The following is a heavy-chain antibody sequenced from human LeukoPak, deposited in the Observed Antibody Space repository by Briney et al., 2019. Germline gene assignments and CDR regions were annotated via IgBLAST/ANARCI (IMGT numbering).Heavy chain of an antibody. V-gene: IGHV1-69*13. CDR1: GGTFSSYT. Sequence: SVKVSCKASGGTFSSYTISWVRQAPGQGLEWMGGIIPIFGTANYAQKFQGRVTVTADESTRTAYMELSSLRSEDTAVYYCARVGGGYPLGPAAFDIWGQGTMVTVSS. J-gene: IGHJ3*02. D-gene: IGHD2-15*01. CDR3: ARVGGGYPLGPAAFDI. CDR2: IIPIFGTA.